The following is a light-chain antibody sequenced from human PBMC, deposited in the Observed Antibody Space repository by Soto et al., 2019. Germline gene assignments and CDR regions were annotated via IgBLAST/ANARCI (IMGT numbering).Light chain of an antibody. CDR3: CSYAGTSTYV. CDR1: SSDVGSHNL. V-gene: IGLV2-23*02. J-gene: IGLJ1*01. CDR2: EVS. Sequence: QSVLTQPASVSGSPGQSITISCTGTSSDVGSHNLVSWYQQHPGKAPKVMIYEVSKRPSGVSNRFSGSKSGNTASLTISGLQAEDEADYYCCSYAGTSTYVFGTGTKLTVL.